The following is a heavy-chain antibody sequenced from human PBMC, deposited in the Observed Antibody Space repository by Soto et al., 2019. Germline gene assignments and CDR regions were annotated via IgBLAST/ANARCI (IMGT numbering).Heavy chain of an antibody. J-gene: IGHJ5*02. D-gene: IGHD3-22*01. Sequence: SWCTITWVRQAPGQGLEWRGRIIPIIGIIKYAQKFQGRVTITADKFTGTAYMELTRLRSDDTAVYYCAGDPDSHYNDSHASSYPWGQGTLVTVSS. CDR3: AGDPDSHYNDSHASSYP. CDR2: IIPIIGII. V-gene: IGHV1-69*04. CDR1: SWCT.